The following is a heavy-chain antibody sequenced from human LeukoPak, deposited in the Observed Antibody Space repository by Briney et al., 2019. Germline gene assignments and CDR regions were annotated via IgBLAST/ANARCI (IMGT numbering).Heavy chain of an antibody. CDR2: IYPGDSDA. V-gene: IGHV5-51*01. CDR1: GYSFNSYW. D-gene: IGHD1-26*01. CDR3: ARRRDLYSGSYYPFDY. J-gene: IGHJ4*02. Sequence: GESLKISCKGSGYSFNSYWVGWVRQMPGKGLKWMGIIYPGDSDARYSPSFQGQVTISADKSISTAYLQWSSLKASDTAMYYCARRRDLYSGSYYPFDYWGQGTLVTVSS.